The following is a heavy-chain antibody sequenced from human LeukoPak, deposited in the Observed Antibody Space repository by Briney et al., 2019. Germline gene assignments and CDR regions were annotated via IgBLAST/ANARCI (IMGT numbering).Heavy chain of an antibody. J-gene: IGHJ2*01. Sequence: SETLSLTCSVSGVSISSSYWSWIRQPPGKGREWIGYISYRGTTKYNPSLKSRVTISVDTSKNQVSLNLSSVTAADTAVYYCARDPGSCSGGSCSFYWYFDLWGRGTLVTVSS. CDR3: ARDPGSCSGGSCSFYWYFDL. CDR1: GVSISSSY. D-gene: IGHD2-15*01. V-gene: IGHV4-59*01. CDR2: ISYRGTT.